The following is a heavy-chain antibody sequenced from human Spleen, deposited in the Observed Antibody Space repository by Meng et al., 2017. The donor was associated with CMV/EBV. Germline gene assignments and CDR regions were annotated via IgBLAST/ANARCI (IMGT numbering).Heavy chain of an antibody. CDR2: INPSGGST. V-gene: IGHV1-46*01. Sequence: ASVKVSCKASGYIFTAYYLHWVRQAPGQGLEWMGIINPSGGSTSYAQKFQGRVTMTRDTSTSTVYMELSSLRSEDTAVYYCARDLPQFWSGYSYYYYYGMDVWGQGTTVTVSS. CDR3: ARDLPQFWSGYSYYYYYGMDV. D-gene: IGHD3-3*02. J-gene: IGHJ6*02. CDR1: GYIFTAYY.